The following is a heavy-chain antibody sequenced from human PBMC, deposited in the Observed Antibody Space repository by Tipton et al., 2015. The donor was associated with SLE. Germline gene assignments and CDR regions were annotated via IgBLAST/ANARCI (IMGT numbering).Heavy chain of an antibody. V-gene: IGHV3-23*03. CDR3: AKCLGTRCLNFDY. CDR1: GFTFSKFA. J-gene: IGHJ4*02. D-gene: IGHD2-2*01. Sequence: SLRLSCAASGFTFSKFAMSWVRQAPGKGLEWVSVIYSGGDTDHADSVKGRFTISRDDSKNTLFLQMNSLRVDDTALYYCAKCLGTRCLNFDYWGQGALVAVSS. CDR2: IYSGGDT.